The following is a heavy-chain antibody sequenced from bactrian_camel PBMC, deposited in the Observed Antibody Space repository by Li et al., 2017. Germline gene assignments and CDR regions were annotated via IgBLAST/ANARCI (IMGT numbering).Heavy chain of an antibody. CDR1: GHTYSRYS. J-gene: IGHJ4*01. CDR2: IDTDGST. V-gene: IGHV3S55*01. CDR3: AVDGDPSTAKVEHGIWVDYDYAY. Sequence: HVQLVESGGGSVQAGGSLRLSCAASGHTYSRYSMAWYRQAPGKGRVGVAAIDTDGSTVYADVVKGRFTISKDNAGNTWYLQMDSLKPEDTAMYYCAVDGDPSTAKVEHGIWVDYDYAYWGQGTQVTVS. D-gene: IGHD3*01.